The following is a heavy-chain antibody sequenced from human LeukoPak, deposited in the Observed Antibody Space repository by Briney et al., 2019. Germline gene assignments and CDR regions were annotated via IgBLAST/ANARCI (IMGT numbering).Heavy chain of an antibody. D-gene: IGHD3-22*01. CDR3: ARAPLDYDSSGYYYFDY. J-gene: IGHJ4*02. V-gene: IGHV4-31*03. CDR2: IYYSGST. CDR1: GGSISSGGYY. Sequence: TLSLTCTVSGGSISSGGYYWSCIPQHPGKGLEWIGYIYYSGSTYYNPSLKSRVTISVDTSKNQFSLKLSSVTAADTAVYYCARAPLDYDSSGYYYFDYWGQGTLVTVSS.